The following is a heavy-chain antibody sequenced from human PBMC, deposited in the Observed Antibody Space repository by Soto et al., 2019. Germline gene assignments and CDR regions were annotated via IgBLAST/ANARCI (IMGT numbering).Heavy chain of an antibody. CDR2: VYYRGRS. J-gene: IGHJ4*02. CDR1: CGSFTNSSYY. D-gene: IGHD4-4*01. CDR3: VSKRTTVITQAYFDY. Sequence: SETLSLTCPFSCGSFTNSSYYFCCIRQSPGKGLEWIGSVYYRGRSYSKSSVKSRVTISVDTSKNQFSLNLNSVTASDTAVYFCVSKRTTVITQAYFDYWGPGALVTVSS. V-gene: IGHV4-39*01.